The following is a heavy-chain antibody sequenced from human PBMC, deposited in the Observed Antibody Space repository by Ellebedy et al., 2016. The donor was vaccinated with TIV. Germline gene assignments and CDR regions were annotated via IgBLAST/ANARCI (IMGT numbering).Heavy chain of an antibody. CDR2: IREKVNSYTT. CDR1: GFTFSDHY. CDR3: ARGSGGSGYDTFDY. J-gene: IGHJ4*02. D-gene: IGHD5-12*01. V-gene: IGHV3-72*01. Sequence: GESLKISCAASGFTFSDHYMDWVRQAPGEGLEWVGRIREKVNSYTTEYAASVKGRFTISRDDSTNSLYLQMNSLKTEDTAVYYCARGSGGSGYDTFDYWGQGTLVTVSS.